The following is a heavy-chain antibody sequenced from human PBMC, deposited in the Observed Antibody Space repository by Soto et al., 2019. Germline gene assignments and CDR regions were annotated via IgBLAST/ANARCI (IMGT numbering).Heavy chain of an antibody. D-gene: IGHD3-9*01. Sequence: GGSLRLSCAASGFTFSSYGMHWVRQAPGKGLEWVAVIWYDGSNKYYADSVKGRFTISRDNSKNTLYLQMNSLRAEDTAVYYCARDFIRYFDWLSRPAADYYMDVWGKGTMVTVSS. CDR1: GFTFSSYG. CDR2: IWYDGSNK. CDR3: ARDFIRYFDWLSRPAADYYMDV. V-gene: IGHV3-33*01. J-gene: IGHJ6*03.